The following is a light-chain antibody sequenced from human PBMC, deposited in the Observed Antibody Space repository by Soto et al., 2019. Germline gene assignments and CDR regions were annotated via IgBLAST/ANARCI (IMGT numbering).Light chain of an antibody. CDR2: SNN. CDR3: AAWEDSLNSPEIL. CDR1: YSNIGSNT. Sequence: QSVLTQPPSVSATPGQRVTISCSGTYSNIGSNTVAWYQRLPGTAPKLLIYSNNERPSGVPDRFSGSKSGSSASLAISGPQLEEGCDYYWAAWEDSLNSPEILFGGGPKLTV. J-gene: IGLJ2*01. V-gene: IGLV1-44*01.